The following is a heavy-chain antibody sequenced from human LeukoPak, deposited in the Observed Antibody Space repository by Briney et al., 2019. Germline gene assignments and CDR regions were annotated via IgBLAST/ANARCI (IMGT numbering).Heavy chain of an antibody. V-gene: IGHV3-66*01. CDR2: MYSGGST. CDR1: GFTVSSNY. D-gene: IGHD2-2*01. J-gene: IGHJ6*02. Sequence: GGLRLSCAASGFTVSSNYMNWVRQAPGKGLEWVSVMYSGGSTFYGDSVKGRFTISRDNSMNTLYLQMNSLRVDDTAVYYCAREQVVVGRGYYGMDVWGQGTTVTVSS. CDR3: AREQVVVGRGYYGMDV.